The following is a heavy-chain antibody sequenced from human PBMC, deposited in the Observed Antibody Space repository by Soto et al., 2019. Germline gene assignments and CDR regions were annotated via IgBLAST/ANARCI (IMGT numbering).Heavy chain of an antibody. D-gene: IGHD3-22*01. CDR2: ISSSSSTI. J-gene: IGHJ4*02. Sequence: PGGSLRLSCAASGFTFSSYSMNWVRQAPGKGLEWVSYISSSSSTICYADSAKGRFTISRDNAKNTLYLQMNSLRAEDTAVYYCAIRASYYDSSGYFDYWGQGTLVTVSS. CDR3: AIRASYYDSSGYFDY. CDR1: GFTFSSYS. V-gene: IGHV3-48*04.